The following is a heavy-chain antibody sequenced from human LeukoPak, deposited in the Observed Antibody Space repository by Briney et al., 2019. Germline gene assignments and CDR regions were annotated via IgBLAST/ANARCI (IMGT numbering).Heavy chain of an antibody. Sequence: ASVSVSCKASGGTFSSYAISWVRQAPGQGLEWIGWIVVGSGNTNYAQKFQERVTITRDMSTSTAYMELSSLRSEDTAVYYCAADQYSSGSLDYWGQGTLVTVSS. V-gene: IGHV1-58*02. CDR3: AADQYSSGSLDY. CDR1: GGTFSSYA. D-gene: IGHD6-19*01. J-gene: IGHJ4*02. CDR2: IVVGSGNT.